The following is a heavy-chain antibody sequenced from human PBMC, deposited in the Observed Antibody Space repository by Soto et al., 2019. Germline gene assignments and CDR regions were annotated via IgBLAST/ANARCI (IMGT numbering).Heavy chain of an antibody. CDR1: GFTFSSYA. CDR3: AKVWGENGYCTRTSCLYYFDY. D-gene: IGHD2-2*03. CDR2: ISDSGST. J-gene: IGHJ4*02. V-gene: IGHV3-23*01. Sequence: EIQLLESGGGLVQPGGSLRLSCEASGFTFSSYAMSWVRQAPGKGLEWVSTISDSGSTYYADSVKGRFSISRDNSKNTLYLQMNSLRAEHTAVYYSAKVWGENGYCTRTSCLYYFDYWGQGTLVTVSS.